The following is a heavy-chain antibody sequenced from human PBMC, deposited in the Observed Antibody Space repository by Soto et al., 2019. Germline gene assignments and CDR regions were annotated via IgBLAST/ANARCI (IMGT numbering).Heavy chain of an antibody. V-gene: IGHV3-23*01. Sequence: GGSLRLSCAASGFTFINYAMNWVRQAPGKGLEWVSGISGSGTSTYYADSVKGRFTISRDNSKNTLYLQMNSLRAEDTAVYFCAKASQSILAAEDYWGQGTLVTVSS. CDR2: ISGSGTST. CDR3: AKASQSILAAEDY. J-gene: IGHJ4*02. D-gene: IGHD5-12*01. CDR1: GFTFINYA.